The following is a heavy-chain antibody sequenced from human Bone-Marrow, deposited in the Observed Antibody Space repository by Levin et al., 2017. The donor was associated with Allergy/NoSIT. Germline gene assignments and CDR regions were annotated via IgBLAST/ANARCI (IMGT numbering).Heavy chain of an antibody. CDR2: ISWDGVST. V-gene: IGHV3-43*01. D-gene: IGHD2-8*01. CDR1: TFDDSS. Sequence: TFDDSSMHWVRQIPGTGLEWVSLISWDGVSTYYRDSVKGRFTISRDNSKNSLYLEMNSLRPEDTALYYCAKDSTILRVGTSGSYFDSWGQGTVVTVSS. J-gene: IGHJ4*02. CDR3: AKDSTILRVGTSGSYFDS.